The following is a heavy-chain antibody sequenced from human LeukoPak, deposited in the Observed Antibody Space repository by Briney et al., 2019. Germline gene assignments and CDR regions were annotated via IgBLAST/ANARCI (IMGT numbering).Heavy chain of an antibody. Sequence: ASVKVSCKASGYTFTSYEINWVRQATGQGLEWMGWMNPNSGNTGYAQKFQGRVSMTRNTSISTAYMELSSLSSEDTAVYYCARSYDSGDNYLYYYYYGMDVWGQGTTVTVSS. V-gene: IGHV1-8*01. CDR1: GYTFTSYE. CDR2: MNPNSGNT. D-gene: IGHD3-22*01. J-gene: IGHJ6*02. CDR3: ARSYDSGDNYLYYYYYGMDV.